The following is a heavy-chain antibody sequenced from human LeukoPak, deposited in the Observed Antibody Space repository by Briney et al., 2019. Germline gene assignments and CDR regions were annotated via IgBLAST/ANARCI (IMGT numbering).Heavy chain of an antibody. CDR3: ARDSSGWPYYFDY. V-gene: IGHV3-64*01. J-gene: IGHJ4*02. CDR1: GFTFSSYA. D-gene: IGHD6-19*01. Sequence: GGSLRLSCAASGFTFSSYAMHWVRQAPGKGLEYVSAISSNGGSTYHANSVKGRFTISRDNSKNTLYLQMGSLRAEDMAVYYCARDSSGWPYYFDYWGQGTLVTVSS. CDR2: ISSNGGST.